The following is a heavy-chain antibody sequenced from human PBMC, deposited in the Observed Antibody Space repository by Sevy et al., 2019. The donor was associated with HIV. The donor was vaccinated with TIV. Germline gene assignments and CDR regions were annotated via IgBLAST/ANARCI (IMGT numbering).Heavy chain of an antibody. D-gene: IGHD3-22*01. V-gene: IGHV4-39*01. CDR2: LYYTGSI. J-gene: IGHJ4*02. Sequence: SETLSLTCIVSDGSISSSLYYWGWIRQPPGKGLEWIATLYYTGSIYYNPSLRTRLTISADSSQNQFSLKLSSVTAADTALYFCARTQGGSTDGGDSSSYYYEGDHYFDLWGQGLLVTVSS. CDR3: ARTQGGSTDGGDSSSYYYEGDHYFDL. CDR1: DGSISSSLYY.